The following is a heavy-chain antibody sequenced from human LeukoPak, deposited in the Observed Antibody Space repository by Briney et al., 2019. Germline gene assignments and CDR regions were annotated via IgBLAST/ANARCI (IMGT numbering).Heavy chain of an antibody. J-gene: IGHJ6*03. D-gene: IGHD2-2*01. CDR1: GYTFTSYA. CDR2: INPDSGGT. Sequence: ASVKVSCKASGYTFTSYAMNWVRQAPGQGLEWMGWINPDSGGTNYAQKFQGRVSMTTDMSVNTAYMEVSRLRSDDTAVYYCARVVQYQLLLDYHYYMDVWGKGTTVTVSS. CDR3: ARVVQYQLLLDYHYYMDV. V-gene: IGHV1-2*02.